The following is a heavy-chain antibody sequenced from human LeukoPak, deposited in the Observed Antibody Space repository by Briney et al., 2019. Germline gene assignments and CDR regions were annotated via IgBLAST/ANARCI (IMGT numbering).Heavy chain of an antibody. J-gene: IGHJ5*02. CDR1: GFTFSSSG. V-gene: IGHV3-48*04. D-gene: IGHD4-23*01. CDR2: ISSATSTI. CDR3: ARDVTYYGGDWFDP. Sequence: PGGSLRLSCAASGFTFSSSGMNWVRQAPGKGLEWVSYISSATSTIYYADSVKGRFTISRDNAKNSLYLQMNSLRAEDTAAYYCARDVTYYGGDWFDPWGQGTLVTVSS.